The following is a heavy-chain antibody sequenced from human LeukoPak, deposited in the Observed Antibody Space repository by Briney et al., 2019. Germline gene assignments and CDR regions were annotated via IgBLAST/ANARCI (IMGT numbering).Heavy chain of an antibody. Sequence: SETLSLTCAVYGGSFSGYYWSWIRQPPGKGLEWIGEINHSGSTNYNPSLKSRVTISVDTSKNQFTLKLSSVTAADTAVYYCVRSDDFWSGYYGYWGQGTLVTVSS. V-gene: IGHV4-34*01. CDR1: GGSFSGYY. J-gene: IGHJ4*02. CDR2: INHSGST. D-gene: IGHD3-3*01. CDR3: VRSDDFWSGYYGY.